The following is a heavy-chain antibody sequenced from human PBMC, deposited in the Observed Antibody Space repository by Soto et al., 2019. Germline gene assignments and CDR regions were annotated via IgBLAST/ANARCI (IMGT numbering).Heavy chain of an antibody. J-gene: IGHJ6*02. CDR2: VHHSWGS. D-gene: IGHD3-10*01. V-gene: IGHV4-59*08. CDR3: ARQGFGPLHGLVDV. CDR1: GGSSSSYY. Sequence: SETLSLTCTVSGGSSSSYYWSWFRQSPGKRMEWIGYVHHSWGSSYNPSLQSRVAISLDTSKSQFSLKVTSVTATDTAVYYCARQGFGPLHGLVDVWGQGTTVTVSS.